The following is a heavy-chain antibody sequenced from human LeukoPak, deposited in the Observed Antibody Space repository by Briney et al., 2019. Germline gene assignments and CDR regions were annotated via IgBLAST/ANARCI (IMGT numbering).Heavy chain of an antibody. V-gene: IGHV3-11*01. CDR2: ISNSGSTI. CDR3: ARDKSHGGMDV. CDR1: GFTLGDYY. Sequence: PGWSLRLSCTASGFTLGDYYMNWIRQAPGKGPEWVSYISNSGSTIYYADYVKGRFTVSRDNTKNSLYLQMNSLRAEDTAVYFCARDKSHGGMDVWGRGTTVTVSS. J-gene: IGHJ6*02.